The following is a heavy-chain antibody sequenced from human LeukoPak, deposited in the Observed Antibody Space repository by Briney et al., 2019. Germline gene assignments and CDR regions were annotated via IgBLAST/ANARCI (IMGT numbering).Heavy chain of an antibody. CDR1: GGSFRGYY. Sequence: PSETLSLTCAVYGGSFRGYYWSWIRQPPGKGLEWIGEINHSGSNNYNPSLKSRVTISVDTSKNQFSLKLSSVTAADTAVYYCARGGDRGYSYWGQGTLVTVSS. CDR2: INHSGSN. J-gene: IGHJ4*02. D-gene: IGHD5-18*01. CDR3: ARGGDRGYSY. V-gene: IGHV4-34*01.